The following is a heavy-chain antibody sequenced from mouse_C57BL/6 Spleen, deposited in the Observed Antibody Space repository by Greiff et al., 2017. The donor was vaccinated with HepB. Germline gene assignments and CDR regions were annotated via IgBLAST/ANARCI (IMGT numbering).Heavy chain of an antibody. CDR3: ARDPDY. V-gene: IGHV5-4*01. CDR2: ISDGGSYT. J-gene: IGHJ2*01. Sequence: EVKLVESGGGLVKPGGSLKLSCAASGFTFSSYAMSWVRQTPEKRLEWVATISDGGSYTYYPDNVKGRFTISRDNAKNNLYLQMSHLKSEDTAMYYCARDPDYWGQGTTLTVPS. CDR1: GFTFSSYA.